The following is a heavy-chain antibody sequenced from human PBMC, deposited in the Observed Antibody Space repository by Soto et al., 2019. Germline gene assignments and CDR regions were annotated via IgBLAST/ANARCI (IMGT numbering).Heavy chain of an antibody. J-gene: IGHJ6*02. CDR2: ISYDGGNK. CDR3: ARETDGMDV. V-gene: IGHV3-30-3*01. CDR1: GFTFRNYA. Sequence: QVQLVESGGGVVQPGRSLRLSCAASGFTFRNYAMHWVRQAPGKGLEWVAVISYDGGNKYYVDSVKGRFTISRDNSKNTLSLQMNSLRPEDTAVYYCARETDGMDVWGQGTTVTVSS.